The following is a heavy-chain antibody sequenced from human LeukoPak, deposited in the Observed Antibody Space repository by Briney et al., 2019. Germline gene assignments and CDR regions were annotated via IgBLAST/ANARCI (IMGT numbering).Heavy chain of an antibody. CDR3: AREPTYCSGGSCRPAGRGLDY. J-gene: IGHJ4*02. CDR1: GGSISSYY. V-gene: IGHV4-59*01. CDR2: IYYSGST. Sequence: SETLSLTCTVSGGSISSYYWSWIRQPPGKGLEWIGYIYYSGSTNYNPFLKSRVTISVDTSKNQFSLKLSSVTAADTAVYYCAREPTYCSGGSCRPAGRGLDYWGQGTLVTVSS. D-gene: IGHD2-15*01.